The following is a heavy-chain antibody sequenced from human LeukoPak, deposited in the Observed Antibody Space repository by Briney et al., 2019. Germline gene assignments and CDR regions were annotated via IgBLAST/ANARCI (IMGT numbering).Heavy chain of an antibody. CDR3: ASSVGATILPFDY. Sequence: SETLTLTCTVSGGSISSSSYYWGWIRQPPGKGLEWIGSIYYSGSTYYNPSLKSRVTISVDTSKNQFSLKLSSVTAADTAVYYCASSVGATILPFDYWRQGTLVTVSS. CDR2: IYYSGST. CDR1: GGSISSSSYY. D-gene: IGHD1-26*01. V-gene: IGHV4-39*01. J-gene: IGHJ4*02.